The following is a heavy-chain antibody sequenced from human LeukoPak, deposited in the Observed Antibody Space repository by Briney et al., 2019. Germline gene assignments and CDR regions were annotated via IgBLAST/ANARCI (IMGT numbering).Heavy chain of an antibody. V-gene: IGHV4-4*07. J-gene: IGHJ4*02. CDR3: ARVGSGYYEYYFDY. D-gene: IGHD3-3*01. Sequence: SETLSLTCTVSGGSINNYYWSWIRQPGGKGLEWIGRIYTSGSTNYNPSLKSRVTMSVDTSKNQFSLKLSSVTAADTAVYYCARVGSGYYEYYFDYWGQGTLVTVSS. CDR1: GGSINNYY. CDR2: IYTSGST.